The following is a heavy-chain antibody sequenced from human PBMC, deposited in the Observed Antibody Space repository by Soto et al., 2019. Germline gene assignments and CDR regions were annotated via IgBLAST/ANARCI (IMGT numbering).Heavy chain of an antibody. CDR3: AHSRGYNGYEGPPLYEMDV. CDR1: GFSVKTSGVG. CDR2: IYWNEFK. V-gene: IGHV2-5*01. J-gene: IGHJ6*02. D-gene: IGHD5-12*01. Sequence: QITLKESGPTLVKPTQTLTLTCTCSGFSVKTSGVGVGWIRQPPGKTLEWLALIYWNEFKRYTPSLESRTTITKDTSKTLVVLTVTTVDPADTATYYCAHSRGYNGYEGPPLYEMDVWGQGTTVTVSS.